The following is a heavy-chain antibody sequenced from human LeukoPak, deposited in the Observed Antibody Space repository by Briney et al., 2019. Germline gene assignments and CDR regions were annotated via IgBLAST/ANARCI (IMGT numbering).Heavy chain of an antibody. CDR2: INTDGGST. V-gene: IGHV3-74*01. Sequence: GGSLRLSCAASGFTFSSYWVHWVRQAPGKGLVWVSRINTDGGSTNYADSVKGRFTISRDNAKNTLYLQMNSLRAEDTALYYCVRPTIDGYEFDYWGQGTLVTVSS. J-gene: IGHJ4*02. CDR3: VRPTIDGYEFDY. CDR1: GFTFSSYW. D-gene: IGHD5-24*01.